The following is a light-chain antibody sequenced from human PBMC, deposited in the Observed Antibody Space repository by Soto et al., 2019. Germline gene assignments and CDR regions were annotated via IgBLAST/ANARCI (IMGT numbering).Light chain of an antibody. CDR3: CSYAGSSTNYV. CDR2: EGS. CDR1: SSDVGSYNL. Sequence: QSVLTQPASVSGSPGQSITISCTGTSSDVGSYNLVSWYQQHPGKAPKLMIYEGSKRPSGVSNRFSGSKSGNTASLTISGLQAEDEADYHCCSYAGSSTNYVFGTGTKVTVL. J-gene: IGLJ1*01. V-gene: IGLV2-23*01.